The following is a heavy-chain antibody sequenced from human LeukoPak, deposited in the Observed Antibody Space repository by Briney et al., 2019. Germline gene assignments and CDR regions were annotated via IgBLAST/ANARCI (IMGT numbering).Heavy chain of an antibody. CDR2: INTDGSST. Sequence: PGRSLRLSCAASGFTFSSYWMHWVRQAPGKGLVWVSRINTDGSSTSYADSVKGRFTISRDNAKNTLYLQMNSLRAEDTAVYYCARAGYSGYARVWFDPWGQGTLVTVSS. V-gene: IGHV3-74*01. CDR1: GFTFSSYW. CDR3: ARAGYSGYARVWFDP. J-gene: IGHJ5*02. D-gene: IGHD5-12*01.